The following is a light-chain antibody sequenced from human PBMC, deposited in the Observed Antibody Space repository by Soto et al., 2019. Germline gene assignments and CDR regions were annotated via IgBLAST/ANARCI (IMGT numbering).Light chain of an antibody. CDR3: QQYGASPCV. V-gene: IGKV3-20*01. Sequence: EIVVTQSPDTLSLSPGESATLYCRTSHNVVENYLAWYQQKPGQPPRPLIYGISARAPGIPDRFSGSGPGTEFTRTISILEPEDFAVFFCQQYGASPCVFGQGTRLELK. J-gene: IGKJ2*01. CDR2: GIS. CDR1: HNVVENY.